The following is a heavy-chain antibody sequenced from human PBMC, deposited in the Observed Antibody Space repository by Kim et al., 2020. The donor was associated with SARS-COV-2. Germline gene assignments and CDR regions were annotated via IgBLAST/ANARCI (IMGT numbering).Heavy chain of an antibody. D-gene: IGHD3-10*01. V-gene: IGHV3-23*01. J-gene: IGHJ4*02. Sequence: GGSLRLSCAASGFTFSTYPMNWVRQPPGKGLEWVSVIGGRRDTPSYGDSVKGRFTISRDNSKNTVYLQMNSLRAEDTAVYYCAKDHYGSGSLKYFFDYWGQGTLVTVSS. CDR2: IGGRRDTP. CDR3: AKDHYGSGSLKYFFDY. CDR1: GFTFSTYP.